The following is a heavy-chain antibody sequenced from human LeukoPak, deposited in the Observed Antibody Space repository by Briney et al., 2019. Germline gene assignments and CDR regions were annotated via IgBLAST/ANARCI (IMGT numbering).Heavy chain of an antibody. D-gene: IGHD2-2*01. J-gene: IGHJ4*02. CDR3: ARDKFAVYGHCSSTSCHMPGDY. CDR1: GFTFSSYA. CDR2: ISYDGSNK. Sequence: GGSLRLSCAASGFTFSSYAMHWVRQAPGKGLEWVAVISYDGSNKYYADSVKGRFTISRDNSKNTLYLQMNSLRAEDTAVYYCARDKFAVYGHCSSTSCHMPGDYWGQGTLVTVSS. V-gene: IGHV3-30*04.